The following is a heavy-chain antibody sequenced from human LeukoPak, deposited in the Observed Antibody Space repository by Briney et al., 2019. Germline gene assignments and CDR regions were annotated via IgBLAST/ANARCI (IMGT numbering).Heavy chain of an antibody. CDR3: ARTHSSSWFPGAFDI. CDR2: IYCSGST. J-gene: IGHJ3*02. V-gene: IGHV4-39*01. CDR1: GGSISSSSYY. Sequence: SETLSLTCTVSGGSISSSSYYWGWIRQPPGKGLEWIGSIYCSGSTYYNPSLKSRVTISVDTSKNQFSLKLSSVTAADTAVYCCARTHSSSWFPGAFDIWGQGTMVTVSS. D-gene: IGHD6-13*01.